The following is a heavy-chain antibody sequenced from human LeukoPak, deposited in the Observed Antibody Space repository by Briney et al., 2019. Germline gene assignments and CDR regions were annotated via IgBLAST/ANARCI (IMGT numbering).Heavy chain of an antibody. CDR3: ARDLGLAVAGMVTYFDY. CDR2: INPSGGST. CDR1: GYTFTSYY. Sequence: ASVKVSCKASGYTFTSYYVHWVRQAPGQGLEWMGIINPSGGSTSYAQKFQGRVTMTRDMSTSTVYMELSSLRSEDTAVYYCARDLGLAVAGMVTYFDYWGQGTLVTVSS. D-gene: IGHD6-19*01. V-gene: IGHV1-46*01. J-gene: IGHJ4*02.